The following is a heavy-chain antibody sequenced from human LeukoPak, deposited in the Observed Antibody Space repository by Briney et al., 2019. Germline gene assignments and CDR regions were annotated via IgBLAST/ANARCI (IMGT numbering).Heavy chain of an antibody. CDR1: GGTFSSYT. D-gene: IGHD1-26*01. V-gene: IGHV1-69*04. CDR2: IIPILGIA. CDR3: ARDLDSGSYFPTDY. J-gene: IGHJ4*02. Sequence: SVKVSCKASGGTFSSYTISWARQAPGQGLEWMGRIIPILGIANYAQKFQGRVTITADKSTSTAYMELSSLRSEDTAVYYCARDLDSGSYFPTDYWGQGTLVTVSS.